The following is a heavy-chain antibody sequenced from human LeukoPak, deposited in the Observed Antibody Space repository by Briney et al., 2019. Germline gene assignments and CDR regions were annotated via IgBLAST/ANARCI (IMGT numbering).Heavy chain of an antibody. V-gene: IGHV1-69*13. D-gene: IGHD3-16*01. Sequence: SVKVSCKASGGTFSSYAISWVRQAPGQGLEWMGGTIPIFGTANYAQKFQGRVTITADESTSTAYMELSSLRSEDTAVYYCATQRGEEMVFPPLFDYWGQGTLVTVSS. J-gene: IGHJ4*02. CDR2: TIPIFGTA. CDR3: ATQRGEEMVFPPLFDY. CDR1: GGTFSSYA.